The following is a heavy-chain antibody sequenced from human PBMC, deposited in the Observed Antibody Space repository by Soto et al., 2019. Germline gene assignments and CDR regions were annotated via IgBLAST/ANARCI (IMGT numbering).Heavy chain of an antibody. D-gene: IGHD2-2*01. Sequence: GGSLRLSCAASGFNFNAYVMNWVRQAPGKGLEWVSIISFTGDSRYYADSVKDRFTISRDNSQITLYLQMNSLRAEDTAVYYFAKKSCSSPGCPYGMDCWGQGTTVTVSS. CDR1: GFNFNAYV. CDR2: ISFTGDSR. V-gene: IGHV3-23*01. J-gene: IGHJ6*02. CDR3: AKKSCSSPGCPYGMDC.